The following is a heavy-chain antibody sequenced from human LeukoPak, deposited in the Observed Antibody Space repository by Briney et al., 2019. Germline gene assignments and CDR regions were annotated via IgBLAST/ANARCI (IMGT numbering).Heavy chain of an antibody. D-gene: IGHD1-26*01. CDR2: IYYTGST. J-gene: IGHJ4*02. V-gene: IGHV4-59*01. Sequence: SETLSLTCTVSGGSISSYYWSWIRQPPGKGLEWIGYIYYTGSTDYNPSLKSRVAISVDTSRNQFSLRVSSVTAADTAVYYCARVRGGATTVLDYWGQGTLVTVSS. CDR3: ARVRGGATTVLDY. CDR1: GGSISSYY.